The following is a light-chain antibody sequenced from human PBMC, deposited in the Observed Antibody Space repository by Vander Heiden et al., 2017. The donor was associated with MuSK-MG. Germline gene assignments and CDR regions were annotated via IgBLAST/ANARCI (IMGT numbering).Light chain of an antibody. CDR1: SSDIGSYNF. CDR2: EVS. CDR3: CSYAGRTTYV. V-gene: IGLV2-23*02. J-gene: IGLJ1*01. Sequence: QSALTQPASVSGSPGQPITISCTGTSSDIGSYNFVSWYQLLPGKAPKIIIYEVSQRPSGVSNRFSASKSGNTASLTISGLQPEDEADDYCCSYAGRTTYVFGTGTKVTVL.